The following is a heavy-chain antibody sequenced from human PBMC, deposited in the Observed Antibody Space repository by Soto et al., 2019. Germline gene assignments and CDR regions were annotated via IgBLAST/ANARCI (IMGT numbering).Heavy chain of an antibody. CDR3: ARERLYGGNSGCWFDP. J-gene: IGHJ5*02. CDR1: GYTFTSYD. CDR2: MNPNSGNT. V-gene: IGHV1-8*01. D-gene: IGHD4-17*01. Sequence: QVQLVQSGAEVKKPGASVKVSCKASGYTFTSYDINWVRQATGQGLEWMGWMNPNSGNTGYAQKFQGSVTMARNTSISTAYMELSSLRSEDTAVYYCARERLYGGNSGCWFDPWGQGTRVTVSS.